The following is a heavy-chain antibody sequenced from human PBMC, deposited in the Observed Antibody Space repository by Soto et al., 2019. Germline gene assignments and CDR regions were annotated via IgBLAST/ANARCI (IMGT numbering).Heavy chain of an antibody. J-gene: IGHJ5*01. CDR3: ARAYYGSAHWIDS. CDR2: IYYTGSI. D-gene: IGHD3-10*01. CDR1: GVSINSYF. V-gene: IGHV4-59*01. Sequence: SETLSLTCSVTGVSINSYFWSWIRQPPGRGLEWIGYIYYTGSINYNPSLKSRVSMSVDTSKSQFSLRLSSVTAADTAFYYCARAYYGSAHWIDSWGQGTLVTVSS.